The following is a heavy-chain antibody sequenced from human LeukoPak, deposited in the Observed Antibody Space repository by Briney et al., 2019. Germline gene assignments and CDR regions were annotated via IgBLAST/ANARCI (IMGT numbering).Heavy chain of an antibody. Sequence: SETLSLTCAVYGGSFSSYYWGWIRQPPGKGLEWIGSIYYSGSTYYNPSLKSRVTISVDTSKNQFSLKLSSVTAADTAVYYCARHAQEYSSSYYFDYWGQGTLVTVSS. D-gene: IGHD6-6*01. CDR3: ARHAQEYSSSYYFDY. J-gene: IGHJ4*02. CDR1: GGSFSSYY. CDR2: IYYSGST. V-gene: IGHV4-39*01.